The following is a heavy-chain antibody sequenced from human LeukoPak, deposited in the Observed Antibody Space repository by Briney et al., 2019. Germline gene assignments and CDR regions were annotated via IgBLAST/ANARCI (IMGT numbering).Heavy chain of an antibody. J-gene: IGHJ6*02. CDR3: ARTMIVVVITSSYGMDV. CDR2: ISYDGSNK. Sequence: PGGSLRLSCAASGFTFSSYAMHWVRQAPGKGLEWVAVISYDGSNKYYADSVKGRFTISRDNSENTLYLQMNSLRAEDTAVYYCARTMIVVVITSSYGMDVWGQGTTVTVSS. CDR1: GFTFSSYA. V-gene: IGHV3-30*04. D-gene: IGHD3-22*01.